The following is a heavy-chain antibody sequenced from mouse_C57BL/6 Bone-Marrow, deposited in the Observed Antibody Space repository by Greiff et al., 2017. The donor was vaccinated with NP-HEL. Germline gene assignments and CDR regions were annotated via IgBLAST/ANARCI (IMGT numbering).Heavy chain of an antibody. CDR3: EPPAGLLHFDY. D-gene: IGHD2-10*01. J-gene: IGHJ2*01. Sequence: EVQLQQSGPELVKPGASVKMSCKASGYTFTDYNMHWVKQSHGKSLEWIGYINPNNGGTSYNQTFKGKATLPVNKSSSTAYMELRSLTSEDSAVYYSEPPAGLLHFDYWGQGTTLTVSS. V-gene: IGHV1-22*01. CDR2: INPNNGGT. CDR1: GYTFTDYN.